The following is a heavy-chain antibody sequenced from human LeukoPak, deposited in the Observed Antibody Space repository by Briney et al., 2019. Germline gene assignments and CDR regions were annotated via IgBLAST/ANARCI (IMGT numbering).Heavy chain of an antibody. CDR2: VYYSGST. CDR3: ARQEMATMVGAFDI. Sequence: SETLSLTCTVSGGSISSYYWSWIRQPPGKGLEWIGYVYYSGSTNYNPSLKSRVTISVDTSKNQFSLKLTSVTAADTAVYYCARQEMATMVGAFDIWGQGTMVTVSS. V-gene: IGHV4-59*08. CDR1: GGSISSYY. D-gene: IGHD5-24*01. J-gene: IGHJ3*02.